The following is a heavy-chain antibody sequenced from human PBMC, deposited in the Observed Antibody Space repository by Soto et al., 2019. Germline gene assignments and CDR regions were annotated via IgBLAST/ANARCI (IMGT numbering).Heavy chain of an antibody. J-gene: IGHJ4*02. CDR1: GFIVSDNY. CDR2: IYAGGDT. V-gene: IGHV3-53*01. CDR3: AKDGGSGTYPEY. D-gene: IGHD1-26*01. Sequence: GGSLRLSCAVSGFIVSDNYLTWVRQPPGKGLEWVSVIYAGGDTFYADSVKGRFTISRDTSKNTLYLQMNSLRAEDTALYYCAKDGGSGTYPEYWGQGALVTVSS.